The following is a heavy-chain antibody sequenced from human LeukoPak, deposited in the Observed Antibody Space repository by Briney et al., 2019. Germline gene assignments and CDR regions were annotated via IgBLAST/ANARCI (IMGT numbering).Heavy chain of an antibody. CDR1: GFTSTNYA. Sequence: GGSLRLSCAASGFTSTNYAMNWVRQAPGKGLEWVSVLIGSSGSTDYADSVKGRFTISRDISKNTLFLQMNSLRAEDTAIYYCAKGAYDYIEIAYFDSWGQGTLVTVSS. CDR2: LIGSSGST. CDR3: AKGAYDYIEIAYFDS. V-gene: IGHV3-23*01. D-gene: IGHD5-12*01. J-gene: IGHJ4*02.